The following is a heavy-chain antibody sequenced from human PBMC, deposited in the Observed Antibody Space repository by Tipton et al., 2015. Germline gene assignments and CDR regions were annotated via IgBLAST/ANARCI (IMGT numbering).Heavy chain of an antibody. D-gene: IGHD6-19*01. J-gene: IGHJ2*01. CDR3: GRVSGRSGWERDYRFIDL. Sequence: TLSLTCTVSGGSINSGDYYWSWLRQPPGKGPEWIGHIYDRGTTYYNPSLRSRITVSLDTSNNQVSLRLSSVTAADTASYYCGRVSGRSGWERDYRFIDLWGRGTLVTVSS. V-gene: IGHV4-30-4*01. CDR2: IYDRGTT. CDR1: GGSINSGDYY.